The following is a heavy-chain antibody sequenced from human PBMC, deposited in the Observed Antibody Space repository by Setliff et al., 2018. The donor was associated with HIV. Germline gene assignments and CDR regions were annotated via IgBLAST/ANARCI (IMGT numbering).Heavy chain of an antibody. J-gene: IGHJ4*02. V-gene: IGHV4-39*01. CDR2: IYYRGSS. CDR3: ARLTRITTAGD. Sequence: SETLSLTCTVSGGSISSSSYYWGWIRQPPGEGLEWIGSIYYRGSSYYNPSLKSRVTTSVDTSKNQFSLKLNSVTAADTAVYYCARLTRITTAGDWGQGTLVTVSS. D-gene: IGHD6-13*01. CDR1: GGSISSSSYY.